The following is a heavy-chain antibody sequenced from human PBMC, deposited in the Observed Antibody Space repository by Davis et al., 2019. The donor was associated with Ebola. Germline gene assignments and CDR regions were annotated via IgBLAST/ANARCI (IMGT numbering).Heavy chain of an antibody. J-gene: IGHJ6*02. Sequence: ESLKISCAASGFTFSSYAMSWVRQAPGKGLEWVSAISGSGGSTYYADSVKGRFTISRDNSKNTLYLQMNSLRAEDTAVYYCAKVETSSSWFYYYYYGMDVWGQGTTVTVSS. CDR1: GFTFSSYA. CDR3: AKVETSSSWFYYYYYGMDV. V-gene: IGHV3-23*01. D-gene: IGHD6-13*01. CDR2: ISGSGGST.